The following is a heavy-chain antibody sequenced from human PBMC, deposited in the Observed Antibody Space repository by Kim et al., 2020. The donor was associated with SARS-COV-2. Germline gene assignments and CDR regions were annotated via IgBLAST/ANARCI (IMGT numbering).Heavy chain of an antibody. J-gene: IGHJ5*02. Sequence: SQKFQGRVTITRDTSAGTAYMELSSLRSEDTAVYYCARGPILTGYYWFDPWGQGTLVTVSS. CDR3: ARGPILTGYYWFDP. D-gene: IGHD3-9*01. V-gene: IGHV1-3*01.